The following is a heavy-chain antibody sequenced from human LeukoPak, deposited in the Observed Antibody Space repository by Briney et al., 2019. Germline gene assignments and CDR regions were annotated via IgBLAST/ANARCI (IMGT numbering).Heavy chain of an antibody. V-gene: IGHV3-73*01. CDR2: IKNKADSYAT. CDR3: ARTYCGGDCFSLD. D-gene: IGHD2-21*02. Sequence: PGGSQRLSCAASGFTFSGSAMNWVRQASGKGLEWIGHIKNKADSYATAYAASVKGRFTISRDDAESTAYLQMNSLKSEDTAIYYCARTYCGGDCFSLDWGQGTLVTVSS. CDR1: GFTFSGSA. J-gene: IGHJ4*02.